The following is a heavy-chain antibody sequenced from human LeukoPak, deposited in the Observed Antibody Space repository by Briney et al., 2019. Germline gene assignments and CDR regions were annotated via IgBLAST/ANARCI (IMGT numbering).Heavy chain of an antibody. CDR3: ARGRRYYYGSGPFDY. V-gene: IGHV4-34*01. CDR1: GGSSSGYY. Sequence: SETLSLTCAVYGGSSSGYYWSWIRQPPGKGLEWIGEINHSGSTNYNPSLKSRVTISVDTSKNQFSLKLSSVTAADTAVYYCARGRRYYYGSGPFDYWGQGTLVTDSS. J-gene: IGHJ4*02. CDR2: INHSGST. D-gene: IGHD3-10*01.